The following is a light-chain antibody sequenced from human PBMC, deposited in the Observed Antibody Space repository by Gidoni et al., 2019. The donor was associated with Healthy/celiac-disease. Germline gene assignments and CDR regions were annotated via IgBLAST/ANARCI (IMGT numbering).Light chain of an antibody. CDR3: QQSYSIPEIT. V-gene: IGKV1-39*01. J-gene: IGKJ5*01. CDR1: QSISSY. Sequence: DIQMTQSPSSLSASVGDRVTITCLASQSISSYLNWYQQKPGKAPKLLIYAASSLQSGVPSRFSGSGSGTDFTLTISSLQPEDFATYYCQQSYSIPEITFGQGTRLEIK. CDR2: AAS.